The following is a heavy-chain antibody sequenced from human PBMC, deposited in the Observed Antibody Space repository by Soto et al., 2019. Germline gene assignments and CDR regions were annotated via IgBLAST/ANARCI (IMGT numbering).Heavy chain of an antibody. CDR1: GFTFSDYA. D-gene: IGHD6-19*01. J-gene: IGHJ4*02. CDR3: AKGGRQWLVTSDFNY. Sequence: VQLVESGGGVVQPGRSLRLSCAASGFTFSDYAMHWVRQAPGKGLEWVAVVSHDGRNTHYADSVKGRFTSSRASSKNTVSLEMTSLRAEDTAVYYCAKGGRQWLVTSDFNYWGQGALVTVSS. CDR2: VSHDGRNT. V-gene: IGHV3-30*18.